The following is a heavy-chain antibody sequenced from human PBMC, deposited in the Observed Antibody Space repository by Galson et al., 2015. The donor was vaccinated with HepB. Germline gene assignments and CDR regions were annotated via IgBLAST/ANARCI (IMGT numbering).Heavy chain of an antibody. J-gene: IGHJ3*02. Sequence: KGLAWIGYIYNSGSTNYNPFLKSRVTISLDTSKNQFSLRLTSVTPADTAMYYCARETRPYYDSEWTAFDIWGLGTMVTVSS. V-gene: IGHV4-59*01. CDR3: ARETRPYYDSEWTAFDI. CDR2: IYNSGST. D-gene: IGHD3-16*01.